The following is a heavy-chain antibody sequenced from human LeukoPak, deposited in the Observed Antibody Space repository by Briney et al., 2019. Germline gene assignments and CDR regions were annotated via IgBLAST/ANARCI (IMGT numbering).Heavy chain of an antibody. Sequence: ASVTVSCKASGGTFSSYAISWVRQAPGQGFEGMGRIIPIFGIANYAQKFQGRVTITADKSTSTAYMELSSQRPEDTAVYECARDLGRGYYDSSGYWGQGTLVTVSS. CDR1: GGTFSSYA. V-gene: IGHV1-69*04. J-gene: IGHJ4*02. CDR3: ARDLGRGYYDSSGY. D-gene: IGHD3-22*01. CDR2: IIPIFGIA.